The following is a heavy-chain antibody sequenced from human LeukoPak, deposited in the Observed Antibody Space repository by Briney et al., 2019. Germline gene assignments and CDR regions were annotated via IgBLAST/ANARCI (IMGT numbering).Heavy chain of an antibody. CDR1: GFTFDDYG. V-gene: IGHV3-20*04. CDR2: INWNGGST. Sequence: RPGGSLRLSCAASGFTFDDYGMSWVRQAPGKGLEWVSGINWNGGSTGYADSVKGRFTISRDNAKNSLYRQMNSLRAEDTAYYYCASGVWFGELLSIYYYYYYMDVWGKGTPVTVSS. D-gene: IGHD3-10*01. CDR3: ASGVWFGELLSIYYYYYYMDV. J-gene: IGHJ6*03.